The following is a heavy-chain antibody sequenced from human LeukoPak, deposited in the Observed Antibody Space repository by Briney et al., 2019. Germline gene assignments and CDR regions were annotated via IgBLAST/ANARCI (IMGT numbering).Heavy chain of an antibody. D-gene: IGHD2-15*01. CDR2: ISGSGGST. V-gene: IGHV3-23*01. Sequence: WGSLRLSCAASGFTFSSYAMSWVRQAPGKGLEGVSAISGSGGSTYYADSVKGRFTISRDNSKNTLYLQMNSLRAEDTAVYYCAKLGIVVVVAATTWFDPWGQGTLVTVSS. J-gene: IGHJ5*02. CDR3: AKLGIVVVVAATTWFDP. CDR1: GFTFSSYA.